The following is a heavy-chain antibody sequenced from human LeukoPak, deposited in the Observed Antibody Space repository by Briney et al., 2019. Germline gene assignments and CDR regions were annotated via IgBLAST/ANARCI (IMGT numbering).Heavy chain of an antibody. Sequence: GGSLRLSCAASGFTFDHYGMSWVRQAPGKGLEWVSGINWNGGSAGYADSVKGRFSISRDNAKNSLYLQMNSLRAEDTALYYCARCLGCYDIVTAIDYWGQGTLVTVSS. V-gene: IGHV3-20*04. CDR1: GFTFDHYG. CDR2: INWNGGSA. CDR3: ARCLGCYDIVTAIDY. D-gene: IGHD3-9*01. J-gene: IGHJ4*02.